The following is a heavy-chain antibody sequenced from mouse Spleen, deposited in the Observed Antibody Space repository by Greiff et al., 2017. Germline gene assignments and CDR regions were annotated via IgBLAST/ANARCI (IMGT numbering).Heavy chain of an antibody. V-gene: IGHV2-9*02. J-gene: IGHJ1*01. CDR2: IWAGGST. Sequence: VHLVESGPGLVAPSQSLSITCTVSGFSLTSYGVHWVRQPPGKGLEWLGVIWAGGSTNYNSALMSRLSISKDNSKSQVFLKMNSLQTDDTAMYYCARQNDGYYWYFDVWGAGTTVTVSS. D-gene: IGHD2-3*01. CDR3: ARQNDGYYWYFDV. CDR1: GFSLTSYG.